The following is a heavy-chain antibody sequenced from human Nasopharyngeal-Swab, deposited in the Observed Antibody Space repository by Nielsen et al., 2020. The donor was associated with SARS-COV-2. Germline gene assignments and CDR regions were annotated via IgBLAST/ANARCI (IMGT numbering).Heavy chain of an antibody. CDR2: IYSGDSDT. D-gene: IGHD2-2*01. V-gene: IGHV5-51*01. CDR1: GYSFTSYW. Sequence: GESLKISCKGSGYSFTSYWIGWVRQMPGKGLEWMGIIYSGDSDTRYSPSFQGQVTISADKSISTAYLQWSSLKASDTAMYYCARQSHCSSTSCYEDYYYYMDVWGKGTTVTVSS. J-gene: IGHJ6*03. CDR3: ARQSHCSSTSCYEDYYYYMDV.